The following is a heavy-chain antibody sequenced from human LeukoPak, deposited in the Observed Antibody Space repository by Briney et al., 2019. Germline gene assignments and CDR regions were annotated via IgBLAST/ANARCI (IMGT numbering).Heavy chain of an antibody. J-gene: IGHJ4*02. Sequence: SETLSLTCAGYGGSFSGYYWGCIRQPPGKGLEWSGEINYSENTNWIGEIKHSENTNYNPSLKSRVTISVDTSKNQFSLKLSSVTAADTAVYYCARGGIAARPPDYWGQGTLVTVSS. CDR2: IKHSENT. CDR3: ARGGIAARPPDY. V-gene: IGHV4-34*01. CDR1: GGSFSGYY. D-gene: IGHD6-6*01.